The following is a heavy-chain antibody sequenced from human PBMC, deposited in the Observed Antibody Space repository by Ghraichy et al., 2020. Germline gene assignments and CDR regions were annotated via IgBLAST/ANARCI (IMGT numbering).Heavy chain of an antibody. D-gene: IGHD4-23*01. V-gene: IGHV3-48*02. Sequence: GGSLRLSCVGSGFNFGSYTMNWVRQSPGKDLEWVSYITSSSRSIFYADSVKGRFTISRDNAQNSLYLQMNSLRDEDTAVYYCARASTVVRFYYYDGMDVWGQGTTVTVS. CDR1: GFNFGSYT. CDR2: ITSSSRSI. J-gene: IGHJ6*02. CDR3: ARASTVVRFYYYDGMDV.